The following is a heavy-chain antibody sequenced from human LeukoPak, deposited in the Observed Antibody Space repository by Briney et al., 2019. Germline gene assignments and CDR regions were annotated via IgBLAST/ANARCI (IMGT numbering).Heavy chain of an antibody. CDR3: AKASVYCSGGSCYGGH. V-gene: IGHV3-23*01. CDR2: ISGSGGST. D-gene: IGHD2-15*01. Sequence: GGSLRLSCAASGFTFSSYAMSWVRQAPGKGLEWVSAISGSGGSTYYADSVKGRFTISRDNSKNTLYLQMNSLRAEDTAVYYCAKASVYCSGGSCYGGHRGQGTLVTVSS. CDR1: GFTFSSYA. J-gene: IGHJ4*02.